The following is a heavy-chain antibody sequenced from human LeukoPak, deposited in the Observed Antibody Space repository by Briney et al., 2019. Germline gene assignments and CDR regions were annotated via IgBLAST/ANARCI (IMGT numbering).Heavy chain of an antibody. CDR1: GFTFTTYG. CDR3: ARGEPYGY. CDR2: IWYDGSHK. D-gene: IGHD3-10*01. J-gene: IGHJ4*02. Sequence: GGSLRLSCAASGFTFTTYGMHWVRQAPGKGLEWVAIIWYDGSHKYYADSVKGRFTISRDNSKNTLYLQMDSLRVEDTAVYYCARGEPYGYWGQGTLVTVSS. V-gene: IGHV3-33*01.